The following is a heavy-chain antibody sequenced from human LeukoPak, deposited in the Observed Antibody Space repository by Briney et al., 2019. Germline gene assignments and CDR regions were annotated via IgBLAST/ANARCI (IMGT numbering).Heavy chain of an antibody. D-gene: IGHD2-15*01. CDR1: GFTFNTYS. CDR2: IGASGGTT. CDR3: AKGGPYCISNDCALTFDC. J-gene: IGHJ4*02. Sequence: SGGSLRLSCTGSGFTFNTYSMTWVRQAPGKGLEWVSVIGASGGTTYYADSVKGRFTISRDNSKGTLYLQMTSLRAEDTALYYCAKGGPYCISNDCALTFDCWAREPWSPSPQ. V-gene: IGHV3-23*01.